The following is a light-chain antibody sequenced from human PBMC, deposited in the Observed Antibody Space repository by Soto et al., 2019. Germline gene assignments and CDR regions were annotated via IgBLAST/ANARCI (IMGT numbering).Light chain of an antibody. CDR2: GAS. J-gene: IGKJ1*01. CDR3: QQYNNWWT. CDR1: QSVRSN. V-gene: IGKV3-15*01. Sequence: EIVMTQSPATLSVSPGERATLSCRASQSVRSNLAWYQQKAGQAPRLLIYGASTRATGIPARFSGSGSGTEFTLTISSLQSEDFAVYYCQQYNNWWTFGQGTKVNIK.